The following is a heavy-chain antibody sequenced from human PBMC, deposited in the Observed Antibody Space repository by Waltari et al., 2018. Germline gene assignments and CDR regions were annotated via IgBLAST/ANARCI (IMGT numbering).Heavy chain of an antibody. CDR3: ASTTYDCWSGRMGD. V-gene: IGHV4-59*01. CDR2: IDDSGST. J-gene: IGHJ4*02. Sequence: QVQLQESGPGLVKPSETLSLTCTVSGGSISSYYWSWIRQPPGKGLEGIGYIDDSGSTTYNPSLKSRVTISVDTSKNQFSLQLSSVTAADTAVYSCASTTYDCWSGRMGDWGQGTLVTVSS. CDR1: GGSISSYY. D-gene: IGHD3-3*01.